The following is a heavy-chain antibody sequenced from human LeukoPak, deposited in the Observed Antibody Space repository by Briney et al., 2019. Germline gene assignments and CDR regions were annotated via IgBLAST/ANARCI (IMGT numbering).Heavy chain of an antibody. J-gene: IGHJ6*02. CDR2: ISCSSSYI. Sequence: GGSLRLSCAASGFTFSSYSMNWVRQAPGKGLEWVSSISCSSSYIYYADSVKGRFTISRDNAKNSLYLQMNSLRAEDTAVYYCARADFWSGYGQYGMDVWGQGTTVTVSS. V-gene: IGHV3-21*01. CDR1: GFTFSSYS. D-gene: IGHD3-3*01. CDR3: ARADFWSGYGQYGMDV.